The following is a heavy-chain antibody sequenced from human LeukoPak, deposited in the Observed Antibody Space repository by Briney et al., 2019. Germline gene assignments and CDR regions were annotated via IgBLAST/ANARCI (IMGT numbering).Heavy chain of an antibody. J-gene: IGHJ4*02. CDR3: AREGSQYSVDY. CDR1: GFTFSSYG. Sequence: GRSLRLSCAASGFTFSSYGMHWVRQAPGKGPEWVAVIWYDGSNKHYADSVKGRLTISRDNSKNTLYLQMNSLRVEDTAVYYCAREGSQYSVDYWGQGTLVTVSS. D-gene: IGHD2-15*01. CDR2: IWYDGSNK. V-gene: IGHV3-33*01.